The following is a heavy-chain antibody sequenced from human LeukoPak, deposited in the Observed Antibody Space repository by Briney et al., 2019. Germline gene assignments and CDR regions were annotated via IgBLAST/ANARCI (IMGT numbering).Heavy chain of an antibody. CDR3: ARDKVVVTARYYFDY. CDR2: INPSGGST. D-gene: IGHD2-21*02. J-gene: IGHJ4*02. V-gene: IGHV1-46*01. CDR1: GYTFTSYY. Sequence: ASVTVSCKASGYTFTSYYMHWVRQAPGQGLEWMGIINPSGGSTSYAQRFQGRVTMTRDTSTSTVYMELSSLRSEDTAVYYCARDKVVVTARYYFDYWGQGTLVTVSS.